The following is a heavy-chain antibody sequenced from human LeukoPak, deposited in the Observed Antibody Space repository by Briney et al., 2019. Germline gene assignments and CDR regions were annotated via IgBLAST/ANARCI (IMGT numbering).Heavy chain of an antibody. Sequence: ASVKVSCKASGYTFTSYGISWVRQAPGQGLEWMGWISAYNGNTNYAQKLQGRVTMTTDTSTSTAYMELRSLRPDDTAVYYCARGDYVWGSYVAFDIWGQGTMVTVSS. CDR2: ISAYNGNT. D-gene: IGHD3-16*01. CDR1: GYTFTSYG. J-gene: IGHJ3*02. CDR3: ARGDYVWGSYVAFDI. V-gene: IGHV1-18*01.